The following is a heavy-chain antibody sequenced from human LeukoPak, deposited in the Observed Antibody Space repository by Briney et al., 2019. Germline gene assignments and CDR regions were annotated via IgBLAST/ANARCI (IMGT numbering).Heavy chain of an antibody. CDR1: GFTFSDYY. V-gene: IGHV3-11*01. CDR3: ARASPRYWYGMDV. D-gene: IGHD2-21*01. CDR2: ISSSGDTI. Sequence: GGSLRLSCAASGFTFSDYYMSWIRQAPGKGLEWVSYISSSGDTIYYADSVKGRFTISRDNAKNSLYLQMNSLRAEDTAMYYCARASPRYWYGMDVWGQGTTVTVSS. J-gene: IGHJ6*02.